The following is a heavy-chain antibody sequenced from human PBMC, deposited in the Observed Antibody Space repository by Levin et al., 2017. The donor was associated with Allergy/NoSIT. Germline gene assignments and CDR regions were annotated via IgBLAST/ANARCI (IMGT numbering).Heavy chain of an antibody. J-gene: IGHJ4*02. CDR1: GFTFSSYA. CDR3: ARDGGGFGELFFGWYEDY. V-gene: IGHV3-30-3*01. CDR2: ISYDGSNK. Sequence: GESLKISCAASGFTFSSYAMHWVRQAPGKGLEWVAVISYDGSNKYYADSVKGRFTISRDNSKNTLYLQMNSLRAEDTAVYYCARDGGGFGELFFGWYEDYWGQGTLVTVSS. D-gene: IGHD3-10*01.